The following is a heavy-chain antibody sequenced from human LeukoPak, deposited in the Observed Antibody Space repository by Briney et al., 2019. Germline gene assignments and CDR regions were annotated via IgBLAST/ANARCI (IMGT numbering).Heavy chain of an antibody. Sequence: SETLSLTCTVSGYSISSGYYWGWIRQPPGKGLEWIGSIYYSGSTYYNPSLKSRVTISVDTSKNQFSLKLSSVTAADTAVYYCARHGVYSGPIDYWGQGTLVTVSS. D-gene: IGHD5-12*01. CDR1: GYSISSGYY. CDR3: ARHGVYSGPIDY. V-gene: IGHV4-38-2*02. J-gene: IGHJ4*02. CDR2: IYYSGST.